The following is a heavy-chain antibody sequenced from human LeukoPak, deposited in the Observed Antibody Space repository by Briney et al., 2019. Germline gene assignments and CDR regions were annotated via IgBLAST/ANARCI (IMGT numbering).Heavy chain of an antibody. Sequence: PGGSLRLSCAASGFSVSSNHMSWVRQAPGKGLEWVSVIYSGGNTHYADSVKGRFTISRDNSKNTLYLQMNSLRAEDTAVYYCTGGIAAAGIVGVFDYWGQGTLVTVSS. CDR1: GFSVSSNH. J-gene: IGHJ4*02. V-gene: IGHV3-66*01. CDR2: IYSGGNT. CDR3: TGGIAAAGIVGVFDY. D-gene: IGHD6-13*01.